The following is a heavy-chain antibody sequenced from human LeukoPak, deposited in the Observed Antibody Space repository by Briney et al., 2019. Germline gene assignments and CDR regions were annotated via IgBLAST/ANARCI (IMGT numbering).Heavy chain of an antibody. CDR2: INEDGTQI. CDR3: GSYYITVHGVY. CDR1: GFTFSNFW. V-gene: IGHV3-7*01. D-gene: IGHD1-26*01. Sequence: GGSLRLSCAASGFTFSNFWMSWVRKAPGKGLEWVANINEDGTQIYYVDSVKGRFTIFRDNSKNSLYLQMNSLTAEDTAVYYRGSYYITVHGVYGGQG. J-gene: IGHJ4*02.